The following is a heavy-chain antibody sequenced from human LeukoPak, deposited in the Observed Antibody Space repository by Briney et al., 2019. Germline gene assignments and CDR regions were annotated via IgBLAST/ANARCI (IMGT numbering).Heavy chain of an antibody. D-gene: IGHD3-22*01. Sequence: GRSLRLSCKVSGFSLDESAMHWVRQAPGKGLEWVSGISWNSGSIGYADSVKGRFTISRDNAKNSLYLQMNSLRAEDTGVYSCAKDMSSGYYGGGGPEGVQNFDYWGQGTLVTVSS. CDR3: AKDMSSGYYGGGGPEGVQNFDY. CDR2: ISWNSGSI. J-gene: IGHJ4*02. CDR1: GFSLDESA. V-gene: IGHV3-9*01.